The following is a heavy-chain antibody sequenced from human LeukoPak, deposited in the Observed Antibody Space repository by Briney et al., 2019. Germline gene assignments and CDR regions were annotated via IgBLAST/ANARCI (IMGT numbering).Heavy chain of an antibody. D-gene: IGHD1-26*01. CDR2: ISSSSSYI. J-gene: IGHJ4*02. CDR1: GFTFNSSS. Sequence: GGSLRLSCAASGFTFNSSSMNWVRQAPGKGLEWVSSISSSSSYIFYADSVKGRFTISRDNAKNSLYLQMNSLRAEDTAVYYCARAQWEGYALVGFDSWGQGTLVTVSS. V-gene: IGHV3-21*01. CDR3: ARAQWEGYALVGFDS.